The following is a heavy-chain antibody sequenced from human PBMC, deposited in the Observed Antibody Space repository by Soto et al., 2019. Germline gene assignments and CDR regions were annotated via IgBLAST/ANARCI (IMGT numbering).Heavy chain of an antibody. CDR1: GFTFSDYY. CDR3: ARSFFQQQLVPFDY. Sequence: QVQLVESGGGLVKPGGSLRLSCAASGFTFSDYYMSWIRQAPGKGLEWVSYISSSSRYINYADSVKGRFTISRDNAKNSLYLQTNSLRAEDTAVYYCARSFFQQQLVPFDYWGQGTLVTVSS. D-gene: IGHD6-13*01. CDR2: ISSSSRYI. V-gene: IGHV3-11*05. J-gene: IGHJ4*02.